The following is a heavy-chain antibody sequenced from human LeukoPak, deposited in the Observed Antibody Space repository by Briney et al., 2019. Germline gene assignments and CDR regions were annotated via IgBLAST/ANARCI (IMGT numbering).Heavy chain of an antibody. Sequence: PSETLSLTCTVSGGSISSYYWSWIRQPAGKGLELIGRIYTSGSTNYNPSLKSRVTMSVDTSKNQFSLKLSSVTAADTAVYYCAKVGQWLVLTDDSFDIWGQGTMVTVSS. CDR1: GGSISSYY. J-gene: IGHJ3*02. CDR2: IYTSGST. V-gene: IGHV4-4*07. CDR3: AKVGQWLVLTDDSFDI. D-gene: IGHD6-19*01.